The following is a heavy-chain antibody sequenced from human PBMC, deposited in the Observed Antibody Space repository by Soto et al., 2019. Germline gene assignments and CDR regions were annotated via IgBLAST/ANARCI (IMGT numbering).Heavy chain of an antibody. D-gene: IGHD6-6*01. V-gene: IGHV1-18*01. J-gene: IGHJ4*02. Sequence: QVHLVQSGAEVKKPGASVKVSCKGSGYGFTTYGITWVRQAPGQGLEWMAWISAHNGNTNYAQKLQVRVTVTRDTSTSTAYMELRSLRSDDTAVYYCARGRDGDYWGQGALVTFSS. CDR2: ISAHNGNT. CDR1: GYGFTTYG. CDR3: ARGRDGDY.